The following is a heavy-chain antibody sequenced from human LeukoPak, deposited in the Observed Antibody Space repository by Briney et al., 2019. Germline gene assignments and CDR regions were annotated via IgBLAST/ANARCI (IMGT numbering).Heavy chain of an antibody. J-gene: IGHJ3*02. CDR2: INHSGST. Sequence: SETLSLTCGVYGGSFSGCYWSGVRQPPGKGLEGIGEINHSGSTNYNPSLKSRVTISVDTSKSQFSLKLSSVTAADTAVYYCAGVFFLDSSEDAFDIWGQGTMVTVSS. CDR3: AGVFFLDSSEDAFDI. CDR1: GGSFSGCY. D-gene: IGHD3-22*01. V-gene: IGHV4-34*01.